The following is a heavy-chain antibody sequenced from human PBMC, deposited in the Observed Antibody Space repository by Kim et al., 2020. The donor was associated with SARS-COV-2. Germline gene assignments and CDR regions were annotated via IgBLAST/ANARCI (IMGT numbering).Heavy chain of an antibody. Sequence: SETLSLTCTVSGGSISSYYWSWIRQPPGKGLEWVGYIYYSGSTTYHPSIKSRVTISVDTSKNQFSLKLSSVTAADTAVYYCARGFDYWGQGTLVTVSS. CDR3: ARGFDY. CDR1: GGSISSYY. CDR2: IYYSGST. V-gene: IGHV4-59*01. J-gene: IGHJ4*02.